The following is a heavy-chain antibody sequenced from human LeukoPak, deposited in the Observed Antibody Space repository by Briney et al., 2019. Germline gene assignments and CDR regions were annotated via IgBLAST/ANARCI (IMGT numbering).Heavy chain of an antibody. J-gene: IGHJ4*02. D-gene: IGHD2-2*01. V-gene: IGHV3-7*01. CDR2: IKQDGGEK. CDR3: ARDPIVVVPAAMPEFFDY. CDR1: GFTFRSYW. Sequence: GGSLRLSCAASGFTFRSYWMTWVRQAPGKGLEWVANIKQDGGEKYYVDSVKGRFSISRDNVKNSLYPQMNSLRAEDTAVYYCARDPIVVVPAAMPEFFDYWGQGTLVTVSS.